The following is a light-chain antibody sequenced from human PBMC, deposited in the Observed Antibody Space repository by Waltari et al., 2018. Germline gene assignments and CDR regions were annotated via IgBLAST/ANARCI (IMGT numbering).Light chain of an antibody. CDR2: ASS. J-gene: IGKJ1*01. V-gene: IGKV1-39*01. CDR1: EGISIK. CDR3: QQSYSALWT. Sequence: DIQMTQSPSSLSASVGDRVTISCRASEGISIKLNWYQQKPGKAPKLLIYASSSLQSGVPLRFGGSGSGTEFTPTISSLQPEDFATYYCQQSYSALWTFGQGTKVEIQ.